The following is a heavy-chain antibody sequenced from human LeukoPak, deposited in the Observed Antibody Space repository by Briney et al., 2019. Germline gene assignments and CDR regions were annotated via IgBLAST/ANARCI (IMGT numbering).Heavy chain of an antibody. Sequence: PGGSLRLSCEASGFTFNTYGMHWVRQAPGKGLEWLAVISYDERNKYYADSVKGRFTISRDNSKNTLYLQMSSLRPEDTAVYYCARVVGGYYADAFDIWGQGTMVTVSS. CDR1: GFTFNTYG. J-gene: IGHJ3*02. CDR3: ARVVGGYYADAFDI. CDR2: ISYDERNK. V-gene: IGHV3-30*03. D-gene: IGHD3-22*01.